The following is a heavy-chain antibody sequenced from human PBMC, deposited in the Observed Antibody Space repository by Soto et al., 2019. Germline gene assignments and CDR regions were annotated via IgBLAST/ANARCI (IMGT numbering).Heavy chain of an antibody. CDR3: ASTPYYDFWSGYYDY. CDR1: GGSISSSSYY. Sequence: SETLSLTCTVSGGSISSSSYYWGWIRQPPGKGLEWIGSIYYSGSTYYNPSLKSRFTISVATSKNQFSLKLSSVTAADTAVYYCASTPYYDFWSGYYDYWGQGTLVTVSS. D-gene: IGHD3-3*01. CDR2: IYYSGST. J-gene: IGHJ4*02. V-gene: IGHV4-39*01.